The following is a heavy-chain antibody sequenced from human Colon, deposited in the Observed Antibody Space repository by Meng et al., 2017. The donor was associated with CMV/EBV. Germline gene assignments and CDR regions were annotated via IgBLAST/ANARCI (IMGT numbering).Heavy chain of an antibody. V-gene: IGHV1-2*02. J-gene: IGHJ4*02. CDR1: GYSLSNYG. D-gene: IGHD6-19*01. CDR3: AKIGTLSTGWFDVDY. Sequence: ASVKVSCKASGYSLSNYGIAWVRQAPGQGLEWMGWINPNTGGTNYPQKFQGRVTMTRDTSINTAYMELSRLRSDDTAVYYCAKIGTLSTGWFDVDYWGQGTLVPVSS. CDR2: INPNTGGT.